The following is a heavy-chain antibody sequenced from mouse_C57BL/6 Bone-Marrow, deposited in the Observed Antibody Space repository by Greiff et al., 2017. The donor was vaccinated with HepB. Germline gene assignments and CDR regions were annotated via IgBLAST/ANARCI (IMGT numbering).Heavy chain of an antibody. V-gene: IGHV5-16*01. Sequence: EVQLVESEGGLVQPGSSMKLSCTASGFTFSDYYMAWVRQVPEKGLEWVANINYDGSSTYYLDSLKTRFIISRDNAKNILYLQMSSLKSEDTATYYCARGRGTTVVAHWYFDVWGTGTTVTVSS. CDR2: INYDGSST. CDR1: GFTFSDYY. J-gene: IGHJ1*03. CDR3: ARGRGTTVVAHWYFDV. D-gene: IGHD1-1*01.